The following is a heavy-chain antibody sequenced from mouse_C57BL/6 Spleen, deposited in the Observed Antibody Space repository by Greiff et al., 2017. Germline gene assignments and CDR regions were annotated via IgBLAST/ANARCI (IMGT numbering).Heavy chain of an antibody. Sequence: VMLVESGAELVKPGASVKMSCKASGYTFTTYPIEWMKQNHGKSLEWIGNFHPYNDDTKYNEKFKGKATLTVEKSSSTVYLELSRLTSDDSAVYYCARWDDYDGGYFDVWGTGTTVTVSS. V-gene: IGHV1-47*01. D-gene: IGHD2-4*01. CDR1: GYTFTTYP. J-gene: IGHJ1*03. CDR2: FHPYNDDT. CDR3: ARWDDYDGGYFDV.